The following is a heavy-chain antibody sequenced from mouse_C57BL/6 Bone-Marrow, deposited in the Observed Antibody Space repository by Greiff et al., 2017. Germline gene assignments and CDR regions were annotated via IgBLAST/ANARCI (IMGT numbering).Heavy chain of an antibody. Sequence: VQLQQPGAELVKPGASVKMSCKASGYTFTSYWITWVKQRPGQGLEWIGDIYPGSGSTNYNEKFKSKATLTVDTSSSTAYMQLSSLTSEDSAVYYCARRDYYGSSYVPFAYWGQGTLVTVSA. CDR2: IYPGSGST. J-gene: IGHJ3*01. CDR3: ARRDYYGSSYVPFAY. V-gene: IGHV1-55*01. CDR1: GYTFTSYW. D-gene: IGHD1-1*01.